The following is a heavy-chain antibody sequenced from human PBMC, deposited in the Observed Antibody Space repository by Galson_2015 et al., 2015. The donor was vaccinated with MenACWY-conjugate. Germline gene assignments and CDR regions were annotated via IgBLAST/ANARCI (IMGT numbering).Heavy chain of an antibody. Sequence: SLRLSCAASGFTFSSYWMSWVRPAPGKGLEWVANIKQDGRENYYVDSVKGRFTISRDNAENSVSLQMHTLRAEDTAVYYCAKPPGSLLTGKSLRGYHFMDVGGTGPTVTVSS. CDR2: IKQDGREN. D-gene: IGHD3-16*01. J-gene: IGHJ6*03. V-gene: IGHV3-7*01. CDR1: GFTFSSYW. CDR3: AKPPGSLLTGKSLRGYHFMDV.